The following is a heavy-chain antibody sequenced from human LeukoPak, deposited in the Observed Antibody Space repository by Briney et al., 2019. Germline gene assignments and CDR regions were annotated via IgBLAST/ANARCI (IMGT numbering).Heavy chain of an antibody. D-gene: IGHD5-18*01. J-gene: IGHJ4*02. Sequence: GGSLRLSCAASGFTVSSNYMSWVRQAPGKGLEGGSVIYSGGSTYYADSVKGRFTISRDNSKNTLYLQMNSLRAEDTAVYYCARATRGYSYGYYFDYWGQGTLVTVSS. V-gene: IGHV3-53*01. CDR1: GFTVSSNY. CDR3: ARATRGYSYGYYFDY. CDR2: IYSGGST.